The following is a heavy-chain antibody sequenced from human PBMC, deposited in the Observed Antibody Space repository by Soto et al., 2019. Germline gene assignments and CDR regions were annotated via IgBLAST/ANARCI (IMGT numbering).Heavy chain of an antibody. V-gene: IGHV1-69*02. CDR2: IIPILGIA. CDR1: GGTFSSYT. Sequence: GASVKVSCKASGGTFSSYTISWVRQAPGQGLEWMGRIIPILGIANYAQKFQGRVTITAGKSTSTAYMELSSLRSEDTAVYYCARAKYYYGSGTTLPIDSKPDYWGQGTLVTVSS. CDR3: ARAKYYYGSGTTLPIDSKPDY. J-gene: IGHJ4*02. D-gene: IGHD3-10*01.